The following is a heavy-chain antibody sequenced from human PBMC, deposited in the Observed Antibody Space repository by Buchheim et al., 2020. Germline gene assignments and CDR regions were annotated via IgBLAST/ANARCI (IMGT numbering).Heavy chain of an antibody. D-gene: IGHD6-25*01. CDR1: GYSISSGYY. J-gene: IGHJ4*02. CDR2: IYYSGRT. CDR3: ARTRSGYYFDY. Sequence: QVQLQESGPGLVKPSETLSLTCTVSGYSISSGYYWGWIRQPPGKGLEWIGTIYYSGRTYYNSSLKSRVTISLDTSKNQFSLKLSSVTAADTAVYFCARTRSGYYFDYWGQGIL. V-gene: IGHV4-38-2*02.